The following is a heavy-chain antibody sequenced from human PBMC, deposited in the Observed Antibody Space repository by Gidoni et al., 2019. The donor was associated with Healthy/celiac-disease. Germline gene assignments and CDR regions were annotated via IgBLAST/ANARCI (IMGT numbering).Heavy chain of an antibody. D-gene: IGHD5-12*01. CDR2: IRSKANSYAT. CDR3: TSGDINYYYMDV. Sequence: EVQLVESGGGLVQPGGSLKLSCPASGFTFSGSAMHWVRQASGKGREWVGRIRSKANSYATAYAASVKGRFTISRDDSKNTVYLQMNSLKTEDTAVYYCTSGDINYYYMDVWGKGTTVTVSS. CDR1: GFTFSGSA. V-gene: IGHV3-73*02. J-gene: IGHJ6*03.